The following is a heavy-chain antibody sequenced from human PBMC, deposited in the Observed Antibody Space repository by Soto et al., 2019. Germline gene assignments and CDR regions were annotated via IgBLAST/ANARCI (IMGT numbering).Heavy chain of an antibody. V-gene: IGHV3-23*01. J-gene: IGHJ4*02. Sequence: EVQLLESGGGLVQPGGSLRLSCAASGFTFSSYAMSWVRQAPGKGLEWVSAISGSGGSTYYADSVKGRFTISRDKSKNTLYLQMNSLRAEDTAVYYCAKDRGHDYAYDYWGQGTLVTVSS. CDR2: ISGSGGST. CDR3: AKDRGHDYAYDY. D-gene: IGHD4-17*01. CDR1: GFTFSSYA.